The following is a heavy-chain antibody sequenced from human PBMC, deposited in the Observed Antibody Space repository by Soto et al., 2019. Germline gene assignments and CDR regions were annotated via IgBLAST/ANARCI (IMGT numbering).Heavy chain of an antibody. Sequence: ASVKVSCKASGYTFTSYGISWVRQAPGQGLEWMGWISAYNGNTNYAQKLQGRVTMTTDTSTSTAYMELRSLRSDDTAVYYCARDEPSWYSSSWYYYYGMDVWGQGTTVTVSS. CDR3: ARDEPSWYSSSWYYYYGMDV. V-gene: IGHV1-18*01. J-gene: IGHJ6*02. CDR2: ISAYNGNT. CDR1: GYTFTSYG. D-gene: IGHD6-13*01.